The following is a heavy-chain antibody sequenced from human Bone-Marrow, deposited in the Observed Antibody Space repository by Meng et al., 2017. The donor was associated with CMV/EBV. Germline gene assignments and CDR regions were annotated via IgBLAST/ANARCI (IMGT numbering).Heavy chain of an antibody. D-gene: IGHD3-3*01. Sequence: SETLSLTCTVSGGSVSSGSYYWSWIRQPPGKGLEWIGYIYYSGSTNYNPSLKSRVTISVDTSKNQFSLKLSSVTAADTAVYYCARAHRYDFWSGYSGRPYYYYGMDVWGQGTTVTGSS. CDR2: IYYSGST. V-gene: IGHV4-61*01. CDR3: ARAHRYDFWSGYSGRPYYYYGMDV. CDR1: GGSVSSGSYY. J-gene: IGHJ6*01.